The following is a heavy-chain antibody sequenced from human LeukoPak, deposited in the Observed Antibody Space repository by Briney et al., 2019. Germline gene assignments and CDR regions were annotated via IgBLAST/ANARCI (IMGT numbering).Heavy chain of an antibody. CDR1: GFTFSSYA. Sequence: GGSLRLSCAASGFTFSSYAMSWVRQTPGKGLEWVSVIYSDGRAYYPDSVKGRFTISRDNSKNTVYLQMNSLRAEDTAVYHCARGSSSAWGRFDFWGQGTLVTVSS. D-gene: IGHD2-2*01. V-gene: IGHV3-53*01. J-gene: IGHJ4*02. CDR3: ARGSSSAWGRFDF. CDR2: IYSDGRA.